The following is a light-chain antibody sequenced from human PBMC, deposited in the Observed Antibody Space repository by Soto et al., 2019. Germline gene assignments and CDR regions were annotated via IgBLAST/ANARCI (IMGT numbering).Light chain of an antibody. CDR2: LGS. CDR3: MQALQSRT. Sequence: DIVMTQSPPSLPVTPGEPASISCRSSQSLLYTNGYNYLDWYLQKPGQSPQLLIYLGSNRASGVPDRFSGSGSGTDFTLKISRVEAEDVGVYYCMQALQSRTFGQGTKVEIK. CDR1: QSLLYTNGYNY. J-gene: IGKJ1*01. V-gene: IGKV2-28*01.